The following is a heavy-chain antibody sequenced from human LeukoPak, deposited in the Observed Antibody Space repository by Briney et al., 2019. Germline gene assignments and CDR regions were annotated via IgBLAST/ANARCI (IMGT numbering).Heavy chain of an antibody. CDR1: GDTFSSFA. CDR2: IIPIFGTA. D-gene: IGHD6-13*01. J-gene: IGHJ4*02. CDR3: ARDGAAAAGTGDY. V-gene: IGHV1-69*13. Sequence: SVKVSCKASGDTFSSFAFSWVRQAPGQGLERMGGIIPIFGTANYARKFQGRVTITADESTSTAYMELSSLRSDDTAVYYCARDGAAAAGTGDYWGQGTLVTVSS.